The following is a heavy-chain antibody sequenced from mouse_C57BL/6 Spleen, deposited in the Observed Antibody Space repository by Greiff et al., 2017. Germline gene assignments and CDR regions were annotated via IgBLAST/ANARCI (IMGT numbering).Heavy chain of an antibody. V-gene: IGHV1-64*01. Sequence: VQLQQPGAELVKPGASVKLSCKASGYTFTCYWMHWVKQRPGQGLEWIGMIHPNSGSSNYNEKFKSKATLTVDKSSSAANMQLSILTSEDSAFYYGAISVYDYDVEYFDVWGTGTTVTVSS. CDR3: AISVYDYDVEYFDV. J-gene: IGHJ1*03. D-gene: IGHD2-4*01. CDR1: GYTFTCYW. CDR2: IHPNSGSS.